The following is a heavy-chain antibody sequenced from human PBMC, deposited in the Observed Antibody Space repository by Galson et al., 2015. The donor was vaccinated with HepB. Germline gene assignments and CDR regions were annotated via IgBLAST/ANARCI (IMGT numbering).Heavy chain of an antibody. J-gene: IGHJ3*02. Sequence: SLRHSGAASGFNVSVPVMHWARQAPGKGLEWVAVIWYDGSNKYYADSVKGRFTISRDNSKNTLYLQMNSLRAEDTAVYYCAKEGWDDAFDIWGQGTMVTVSS. CDR2: IWYDGSNK. D-gene: IGHD6-19*01. CDR1: GFNVSVPV. V-gene: IGHV3-30*18. CDR3: AKEGWDDAFDI.